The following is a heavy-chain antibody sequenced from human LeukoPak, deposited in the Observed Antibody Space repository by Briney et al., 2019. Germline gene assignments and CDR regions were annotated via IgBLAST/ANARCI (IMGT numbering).Heavy chain of an antibody. CDR3: AKAGTAGVVIPFDY. D-gene: IGHD3-3*01. CDR2: ISGSGGST. CDR1: GFTFSSYA. V-gene: IGHV3-23*01. J-gene: IGHJ4*02. Sequence: GGSLRLSCAASGFTFSSYAMSWVRQAPGKGLEWGSAISGSGGSTYYADSVKGRFTISRDNSKNTLYLQMNSLRAEDTAVYYCAKAGTAGVVIPFDYWGQGTLVTVSS.